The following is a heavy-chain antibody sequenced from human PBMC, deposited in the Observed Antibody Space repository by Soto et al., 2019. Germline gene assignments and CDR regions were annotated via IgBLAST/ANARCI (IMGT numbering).Heavy chain of an antibody. Sequence: EVQLLESGGGLVQPGGSLRLSCAASGFTFSSYAMSWVRQAPGKGLEWVSAISGSGGSTYHADSVKGRFTISRDNSKNTLYLQMNSLRAEDTAVYYCAKDVFGVVDSDYWGQGTLVTVSS. CDR1: GFTFSSYA. J-gene: IGHJ4*02. CDR2: ISGSGGST. V-gene: IGHV3-23*01. D-gene: IGHD3-3*01. CDR3: AKDVFGVVDSDY.